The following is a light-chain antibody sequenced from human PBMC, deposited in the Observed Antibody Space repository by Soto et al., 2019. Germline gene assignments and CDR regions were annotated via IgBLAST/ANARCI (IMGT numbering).Light chain of an antibody. CDR1: QSVRSNF. CDR3: QQYAGSPRT. V-gene: IGKV3-20*01. Sequence: EIVLTQSPGTLSLSPGDTATLSCRASQSVRSNFLAWYQHKPGQAPRLLIHDAYSRATGIPDRFSGSGSDRDFTLTISRLEPEDFAVYYGQQYAGSPRTFGQGNKLEIK. CDR2: DAY. J-gene: IGKJ2*01.